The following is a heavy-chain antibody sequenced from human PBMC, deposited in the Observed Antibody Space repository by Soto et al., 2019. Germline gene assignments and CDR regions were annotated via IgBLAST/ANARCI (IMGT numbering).Heavy chain of an antibody. CDR3: ARWGGGLNFDY. CDR2: IYYSGST. D-gene: IGHD2-15*01. CDR1: GGSISSYY. V-gene: IGHV4-59*01. J-gene: IGHJ4*02. Sequence: ETLSLTCTVSGGSISSYYWSWIRQPPGKGLEWIGYIYYSGSTNYNPSLKSRVTISVDTSKNQFSLKLSSVTAADTAVYYCARWGGGLNFDYWGQGTLVTVSS.